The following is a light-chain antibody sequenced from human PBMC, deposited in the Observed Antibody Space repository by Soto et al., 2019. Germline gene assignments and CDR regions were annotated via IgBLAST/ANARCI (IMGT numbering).Light chain of an antibody. Sequence: QSALTQPASVSGSPGQSITISCTGTSSDVGDYNYVSWYQHHPGKAPKLLIYDVSHRPSWASSRFSGSKSGNTASLTISGLQAEDEADYYCNSYTGSSTLVVFGGGTKVTVL. CDR3: NSYTGSSTLVV. CDR2: DVS. V-gene: IGLV2-14*03. CDR1: SSDVGDYNY. J-gene: IGLJ2*01.